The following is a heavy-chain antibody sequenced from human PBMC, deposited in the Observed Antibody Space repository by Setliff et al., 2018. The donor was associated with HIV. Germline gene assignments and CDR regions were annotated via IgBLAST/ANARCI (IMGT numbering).Heavy chain of an antibody. Sequence: SGPTLVNPTQTLTLTCTFSGFSLSSIGVGVGWIRQPPGKGPEWLALIYWDGDTRYNPSLNGRLTITKATSNNHVVLMMSNMDPADTATYYCTHVNNFRSVYFASWGQGTLVTVSS. D-gene: IGHD1-1*01. CDR2: IYWDGDT. V-gene: IGHV2-5*02. CDR3: THVNNFRSVYFAS. J-gene: IGHJ4*02. CDR1: GFSLSSIGVG.